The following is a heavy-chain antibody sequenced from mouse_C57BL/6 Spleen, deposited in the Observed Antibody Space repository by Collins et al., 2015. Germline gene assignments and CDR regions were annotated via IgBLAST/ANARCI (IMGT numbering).Heavy chain of an antibody. Sequence: EVKLVESGGGLVKPGGSLKLSCAASGFTFSSYGMSWVRQTPEKRLEWVATISGGGSYTYYPDGVKGRFTISRDNAKNNLYLQMSSLRSEDTALYYCARQDGYFDYWGQGTTLTVSS. J-gene: IGHJ2*01. D-gene: IGHD2-3*01. CDR1: GFTFSSYG. V-gene: IGHV5-9-2*01. CDR2: ISGGGSYT. CDR3: ARQDGYFDY.